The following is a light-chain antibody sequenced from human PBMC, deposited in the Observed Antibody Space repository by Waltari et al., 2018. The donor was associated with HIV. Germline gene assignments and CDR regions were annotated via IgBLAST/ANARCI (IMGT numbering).Light chain of an antibody. CDR3: ASRDNNGKRVL. Sequence: SSELTQDPIVSVTLGQTVTITCQGDSLRNYYASWHQLKPGQAPILVIYEKNTRPAGVPDRFSGSTSGNTASLTSTVSQAEDEADYFCASRDNNGKRVLFGGWTKLTVL. CDR2: EKN. J-gene: IGLJ3*02. V-gene: IGLV3-19*01. CDR1: SLRNYY.